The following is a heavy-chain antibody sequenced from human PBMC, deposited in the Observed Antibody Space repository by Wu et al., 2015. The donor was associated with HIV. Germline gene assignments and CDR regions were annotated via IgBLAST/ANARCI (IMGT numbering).Heavy chain of an antibody. CDR3: ARPQTDYSWNWYDAFDI. V-gene: IGHV1-8*01. D-gene: IGHD1-1*01. J-gene: IGHJ3*02. CDR2: MNPKSGNT. CDR1: GYTFTSYD. Sequence: QVQLVQSGAEVKKPGASVKVSCKASGYTFTSYDINWVRQATGQGLEWMGWMNPKSGNTGYAQKFQGRVTMTRNTSLRTGYMELSSLRSEDTAVYYCARPQTDYSWNWYDAFDIWGQGTMVTVSS.